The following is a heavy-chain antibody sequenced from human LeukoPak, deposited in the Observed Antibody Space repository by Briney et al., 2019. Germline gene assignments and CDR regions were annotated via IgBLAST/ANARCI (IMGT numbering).Heavy chain of an antibody. CDR3: ARGHGWVDY. CDR2: IYYSGST. Sequence: SETLSLTCTVSGGSISSYYWSWIRQPPGKGLEWIGYIYYSGSTNYNPSLKSRVTISVDTSKNQFSLKLSSVTAADTAVYYCARGHGWVDYWGQGTLVTVSS. CDR1: GGSISSYY. D-gene: IGHD6-19*01. V-gene: IGHV4-59*12. J-gene: IGHJ4*02.